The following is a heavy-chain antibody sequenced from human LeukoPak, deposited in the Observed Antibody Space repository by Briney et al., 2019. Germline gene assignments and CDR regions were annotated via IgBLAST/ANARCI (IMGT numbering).Heavy chain of an antibody. CDR1: GGSISSYY. CDR3: ARVSSSSWIFDS. Sequence: KPSETLSLTYTVSGGSISSYYWSWIRQPPGKGLEWIGYIYYSGSTNYNPSLKSRVTISVDTSKNQCSLKVSSVTAADTAVYYCARVSSSSWIFDSWGQGTLVTVAS. D-gene: IGHD6-13*01. V-gene: IGHV4-59*01. J-gene: IGHJ4*02. CDR2: IYYSGST.